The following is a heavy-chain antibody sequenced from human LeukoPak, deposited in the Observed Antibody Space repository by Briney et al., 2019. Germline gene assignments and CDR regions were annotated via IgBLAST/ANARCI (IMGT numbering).Heavy chain of an antibody. J-gene: IGHJ4*02. V-gene: IGHV3-21*01. CDR3: ARDGGTVVVPAAIPLDY. CDR1: GFTFSSYS. Sequence: GGSLRLSSAASGFTFSSYSMNWVRQAPGKGLEWVSSISSSSSYIYYADSVKGRFTISRGNAKNSLYLQMNSLRAEDTAVYYCARDGGTVVVPAAIPLDYWGQGTLVTVSS. D-gene: IGHD2-2*01. CDR2: ISSSSSYI.